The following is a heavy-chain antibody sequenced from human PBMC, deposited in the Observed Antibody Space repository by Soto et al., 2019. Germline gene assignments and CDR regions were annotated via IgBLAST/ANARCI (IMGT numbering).Heavy chain of an antibody. CDR3: VRRHVSATGIDYFDP. V-gene: IGHV1-3*01. J-gene: IGHJ5*02. CDR2: LNAANGDT. Sequence: ASVQVSCKASGYTFTSYGLHWVRQAPGQRLEWMGWLNAANGDTIYSPKFQGRVTITGDTSASTTYMELSSLRSEDTAVYYCVRRHVSATGIDYFDPWGQGTLVTVSS. CDR1: GYTFTSYG. D-gene: IGHD6-13*01.